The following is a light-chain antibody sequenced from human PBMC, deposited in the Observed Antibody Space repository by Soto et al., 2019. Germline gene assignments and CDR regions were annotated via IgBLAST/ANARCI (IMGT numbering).Light chain of an antibody. CDR1: QSVSSN. V-gene: IGKV3-15*01. CDR2: GAS. CDR3: QQVESYPLT. Sequence: IVMTQSPATLSVSPGERATLSCRASQSVSSNLAWYQQKPGQAPRLLIYGASTRATGIPARFSGSGSGTEFTLTISSLQPEDFATYYCQQVESYPLTFGQGTRLEI. J-gene: IGKJ5*01.